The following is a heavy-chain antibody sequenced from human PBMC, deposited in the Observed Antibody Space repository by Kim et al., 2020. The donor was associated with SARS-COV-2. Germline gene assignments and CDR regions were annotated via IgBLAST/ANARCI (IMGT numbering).Heavy chain of an antibody. CDR3: ARWGATGHYFDY. J-gene: IGHJ4*02. Sequence: SNATAVKVRFTISRANSKKPLYLQMNSLRAEDTAVYYCARWGATGHYFDYWGQGTLVTVSS. V-gene: IGHV3-33*01. D-gene: IGHD5-12*01.